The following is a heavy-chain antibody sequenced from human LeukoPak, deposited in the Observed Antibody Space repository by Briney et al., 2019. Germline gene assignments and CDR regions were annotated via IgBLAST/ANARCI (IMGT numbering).Heavy chain of an antibody. D-gene: IGHD6-25*01. CDR2: IIPIFGTA. CDR3: ARELPLIAALDY. J-gene: IGHJ4*02. CDR1: GGTFSSYA. V-gene: IGHV1-69*13. Sequence: GASVKVSCKASGGTFSSYAISWVRQAPGHGREWMGGIIPIFGTANYAQKFQGRVTITADESTSTAYMELSSLRSEDTAVYYCARELPLIAALDYWGQGTLVTVSS.